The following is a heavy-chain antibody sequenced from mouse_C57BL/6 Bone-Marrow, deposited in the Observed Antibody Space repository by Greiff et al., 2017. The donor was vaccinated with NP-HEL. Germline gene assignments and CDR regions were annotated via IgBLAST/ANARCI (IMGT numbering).Heavy chain of an antibody. Sequence: EVKLMESGPELVKPGASVKIPCKASGYTFTDYNMDWVKQSHGKSLEWIGDINPNNGGTIYNQKFKGKATLTVDKSSSTAYMELRSLTSEDTAVYYCARRLSWYAMDYWGQGTSVTVSS. CDR2: INPNNGGT. V-gene: IGHV1-18*01. CDR3: ARRLSWYAMDY. D-gene: IGHD1-1*02. J-gene: IGHJ4*01. CDR1: GYTFTDYN.